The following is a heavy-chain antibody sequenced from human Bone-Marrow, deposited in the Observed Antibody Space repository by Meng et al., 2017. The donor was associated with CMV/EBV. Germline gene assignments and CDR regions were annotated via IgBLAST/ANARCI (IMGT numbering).Heavy chain of an antibody. D-gene: IGHD6-19*01. Sequence: GGSLRLSCAASGFTVSSNYMSWVRQAPGKGLEWVSVIYSGGSTYYADSVKGRFTISRDNSKNTLYLQMNSLRAEDTAVYYCATRSYSSGWYYFDFWGQGTLVTVSS. CDR2: IYSGGST. J-gene: IGHJ4*02. CDR1: GFTVSSNY. CDR3: ATRSYSSGWYYFDF. V-gene: IGHV3-53*01.